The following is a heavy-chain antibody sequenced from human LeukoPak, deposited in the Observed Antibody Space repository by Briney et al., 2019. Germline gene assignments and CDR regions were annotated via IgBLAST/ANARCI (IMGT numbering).Heavy chain of an antibody. CDR1: GGSISIGSYY. CDR2: IYYRGST. D-gene: IGHD2-15*01. J-gene: IGHJ4*02. CDR3: SRQIGGYCSGGRCFFDY. V-gene: IGHV4-39*01. Sequence: KPSETLSLTCTVSGGSISIGSYYWAWSRQPPGKGLGWIGSIYYRGSTYYNPSLQSRVTISVDTSKNQFSLKLSTVSAADTAVYYCSRQIGGYCSGGRCFFDYWGQGTLVTVSS.